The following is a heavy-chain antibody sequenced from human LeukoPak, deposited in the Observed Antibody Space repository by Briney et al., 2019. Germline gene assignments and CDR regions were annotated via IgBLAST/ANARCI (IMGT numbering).Heavy chain of an antibody. CDR2: IYSSGST. J-gene: IGHJ4*02. Sequence: SETLSLTCTVSGGSISSYYWSWIRQPAPEGLEWIRRIYSSGSTNYNPSLKSRVTMSVDTSKNQFSLKLSSVTDADTAVYYCARDKGVDYDFWSGYYSRFDYWGQGTLVTVSS. V-gene: IGHV4-4*07. CDR1: GGSISSYY. CDR3: ARDKGVDYDFWSGYYSRFDY. D-gene: IGHD3-3*01.